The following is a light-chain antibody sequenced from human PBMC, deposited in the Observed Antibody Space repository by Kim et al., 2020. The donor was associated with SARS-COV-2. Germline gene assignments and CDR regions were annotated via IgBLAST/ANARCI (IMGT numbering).Light chain of an antibody. CDR2: DAS. J-gene: IGKJ5*01. CDR1: QDISNY. V-gene: IGKV1-33*01. Sequence: EIQMTQSPPSLPASIGDTVTITCQASQDISNYLNWYQQKPGIAPRALIFDASNLVTGVPSRVSGSGSGTNFTLRITSLQPEDIATYYCEQYHNLPITFGQGTRRWIK. CDR3: EQYHNLPIT.